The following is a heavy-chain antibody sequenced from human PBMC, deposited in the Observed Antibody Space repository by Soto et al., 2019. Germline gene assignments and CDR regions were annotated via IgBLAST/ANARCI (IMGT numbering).Heavy chain of an antibody. V-gene: IGHV4-34*01. Sequence: SETLSLTWAVYGGSFSGYYWIWIRQPPGKGLEWIGEINHSGSTNYNPSLKSRVTISVDTSKNQFSLKLSSVTAADTAVYYCARGSNSSGAVTTFDYWGQGTLVTVSS. CDR1: GGSFSGYY. D-gene: IGHD4-17*01. J-gene: IGHJ4*02. CDR2: INHSGST. CDR3: ARGSNSSGAVTTFDY.